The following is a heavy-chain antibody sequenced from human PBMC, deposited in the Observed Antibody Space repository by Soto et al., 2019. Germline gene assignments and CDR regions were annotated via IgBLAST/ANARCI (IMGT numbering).Heavy chain of an antibody. CDR2: IYHSGTT. J-gene: IGHJ4*02. V-gene: IGHV4-38-2*01. Sequence: SETLSLTCAVSSFSISSGYYWGWVRQPPGKGLEWIGSIYHSGTTNYSPSLKSRVTISIDTSKNQFSLTLRSVTAADAAVYYCASCVRNDCYQPWGLQLFDLWGQGSLVTVSS. CDR3: ASCVRNDCYQPWGLQLFDL. D-gene: IGHD2-21*02. CDR1: SFSISSGYY.